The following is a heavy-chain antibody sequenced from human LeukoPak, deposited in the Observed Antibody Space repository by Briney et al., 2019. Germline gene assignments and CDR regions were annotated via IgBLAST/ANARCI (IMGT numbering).Heavy chain of an antibody. CDR3: AGGPDAFDI. Sequence: SETLSLTCTVSGGSISSYYWSWIRQPPGKGLEWIGYIYYSGSTNYNPSPKSRVTISVDTSKNQFSLKLSSVTAADTAVYYCAGGPDAFDIWGQGTMVTVSS. CDR1: GGSISSYY. V-gene: IGHV4-59*01. J-gene: IGHJ3*02. CDR2: IYYSGST.